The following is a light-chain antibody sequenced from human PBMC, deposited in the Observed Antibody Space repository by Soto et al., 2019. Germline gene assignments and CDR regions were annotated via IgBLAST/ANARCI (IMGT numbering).Light chain of an antibody. J-gene: IGLJ3*02. V-gene: IGLV1-40*01. CDR3: QAHIRRLTRWV. CDR1: SSNIGAGYD. CDR2: GNT. Sequence: QSVLTQPPSMSGSPGQRVTISCTGSSSNIGAGYDVHWYQLLPGTAPKLLIYGNTNRPSGVPDRFSGSKSGTTASLAITGLRTESEADYYSQAHIRRLTRWVFAGGPRLTAL.